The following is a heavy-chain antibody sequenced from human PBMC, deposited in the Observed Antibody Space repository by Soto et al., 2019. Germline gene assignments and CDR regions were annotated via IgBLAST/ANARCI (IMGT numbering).Heavy chain of an antibody. J-gene: IGHJ5*02. CDR1: GGTFSSYT. CDR3: ASSGRYYRNWFDP. Sequence: QVQLVQSGAEVKKPGSSVKVSCKASGGTFSSYTISWVRQAPGQGLEWMGRIIPILGIANYAQKFQGRVTITADKSTSTAYMELSSLRSEDTAVYYCASSGRYYRNWFDPWGQGTLVTVSS. D-gene: IGHD1-26*01. V-gene: IGHV1-69*02. CDR2: IIPILGIA.